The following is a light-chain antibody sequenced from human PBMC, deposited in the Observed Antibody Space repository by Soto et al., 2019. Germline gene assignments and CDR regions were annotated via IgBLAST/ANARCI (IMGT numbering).Light chain of an antibody. V-gene: IGKV3-11*01. J-gene: IGKJ1*01. CDR2: DAY. Sequence: VFTPSPVTLSLSPGERATLSCRASQSFRCLLAWYQQKPGQAPRLLIYDAYNMATGIPPRFSSSGSGTDFTLTISSLQPDDFATYYCQQYVTSFRSFGQGTKVDIK. CDR1: QSFRCL. CDR3: QQYVTSFRS.